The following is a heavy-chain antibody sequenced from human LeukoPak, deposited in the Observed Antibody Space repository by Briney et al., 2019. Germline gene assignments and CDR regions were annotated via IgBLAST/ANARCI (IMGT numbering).Heavy chain of an antibody. Sequence: QPGGSLRLSCAASGFTLSSYWMSWVRQAPGKGLEWVANIKQDGSEKYYVDSVKGRFTISRDNAKNSLYLQMNSLRAEDTAVYYCARDGGSTFGGVIVIGPEQGYFDYWGQGTLVTVSS. CDR2: IKQDGSEK. D-gene: IGHD3-16*02. CDR3: ARDGGSTFGGVIVIGPEQGYFDY. CDR1: GFTLSSYW. J-gene: IGHJ4*02. V-gene: IGHV3-7*01.